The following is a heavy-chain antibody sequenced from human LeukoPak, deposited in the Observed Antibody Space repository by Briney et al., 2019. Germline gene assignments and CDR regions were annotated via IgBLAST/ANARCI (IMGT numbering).Heavy chain of an antibody. CDR1: AGSISSYY. D-gene: IGHD6-6*01. Sequence: SETLSLTCTVSAGSISSYYWSWIRQPAGKGLEWIGRIYTSGSTNYNPSLKSRVTMSVDTSKNQFSLKLSSVTAADTAVYYCARGSSPENYYYYYMDVWGKGTTVTVSS. V-gene: IGHV4-4*07. CDR2: IYTSGST. J-gene: IGHJ6*03. CDR3: ARGSSPENYYYYYMDV.